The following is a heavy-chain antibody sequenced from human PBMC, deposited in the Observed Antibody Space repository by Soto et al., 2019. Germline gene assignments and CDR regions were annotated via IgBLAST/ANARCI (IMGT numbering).Heavy chain of an antibody. CDR3: AMYAGGLRFRDEGGRTFDP. D-gene: IGHD2-8*01. CDR2: ISYDGSNK. V-gene: IGHV3-30*03. Sequence: GGSLRLSCAASGFTFSSYGMHWVRQAPGKGLEWVAVISYDGSNKYYADSVKGRFTISRDNSKNTLYLQMNSLRAEDTAVYYCAMYAGGLRFRDEGGRTFDPWGQGTLVTVSS. J-gene: IGHJ5*02. CDR1: GFTFSSYG.